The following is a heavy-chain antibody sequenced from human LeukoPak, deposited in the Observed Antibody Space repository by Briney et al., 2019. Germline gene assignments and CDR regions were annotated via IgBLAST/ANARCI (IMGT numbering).Heavy chain of an antibody. D-gene: IGHD6-19*01. CDR2: ISWHGGST. J-gene: IGHJ4*02. CDR1: GFSFEHYT. Sequence: SGGSLRLSCAASGFSFEHYTMHWIRQVPGKGLEWVSFISWHGGSTYYADSVKGRFTISRDNSKNSLYLQMNSLTTEATALSYCAKDPAYSSGWIYFDYWGQGTLVTVSS. V-gene: IGHV3-43*01. CDR3: AKDPAYSSGWIYFDY.